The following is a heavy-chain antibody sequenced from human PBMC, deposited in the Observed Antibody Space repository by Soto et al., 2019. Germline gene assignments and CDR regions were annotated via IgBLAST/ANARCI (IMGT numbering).Heavy chain of an antibody. D-gene: IGHD1-20*01. V-gene: IGHV4-59*01. CDR3: ARYKSNYYYGMDV. Sequence: PSETLSLTCTVSGGSISIDYWSSIRQPPGKGLEWIGYIYYSGITNYNPSLKSRVTISVDTSKNQFSLKLSSVTAADTAVYYCARYKSNYYYGMDVWGQGTTVT. J-gene: IGHJ6*02. CDR1: GGSISIDY. CDR2: IYYSGIT.